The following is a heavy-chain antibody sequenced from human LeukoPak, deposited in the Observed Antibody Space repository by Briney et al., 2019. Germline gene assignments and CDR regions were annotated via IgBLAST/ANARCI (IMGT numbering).Heavy chain of an antibody. CDR2: IYTGGST. Sequence: SQTLSLTCTVSGGSISSYYWSWIRQPAGKGLEWIGRIYTGGSTNYNPSLKSRVTMSVDTSKNQFSLKLSSVTAADTAVYYCARDPANGSFDYWGQGTLVTVSS. D-gene: IGHD2-8*01. J-gene: IGHJ4*02. V-gene: IGHV4-4*07. CDR1: GGSISSYY. CDR3: ARDPANGSFDY.